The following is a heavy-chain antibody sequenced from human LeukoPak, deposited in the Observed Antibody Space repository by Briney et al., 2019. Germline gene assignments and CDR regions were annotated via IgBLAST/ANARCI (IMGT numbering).Heavy chain of an antibody. D-gene: IGHD3-22*01. Sequence: SETLSLTCTVSGGSISSYYWSWIRQPPGKGLEWIGYIYYSGSTYYNPSLKSRITISLDTSTNQFSLKLSSVTAADTAVYYCARRYYDSSGFTFDYWGQGILVTVSS. CDR2: IYYSGST. CDR1: GGSISSYY. CDR3: ARRYYDSSGFTFDY. V-gene: IGHV4-59*06. J-gene: IGHJ4*02.